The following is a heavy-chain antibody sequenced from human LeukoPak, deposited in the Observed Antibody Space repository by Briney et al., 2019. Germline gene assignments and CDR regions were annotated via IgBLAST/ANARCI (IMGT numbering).Heavy chain of an antibody. CDR3: AGAGYCSSPSCYTAYYYYMDV. D-gene: IGHD2-2*02. V-gene: IGHV4-30-4*08. CDR2: IYYSGST. J-gene: IGHJ6*03. Sequence: SETLSLTCTVSNDSISSGDYYWSWIRQPPGKGLEWIGYIYYSGSTYYNPSLKSRVTISVDTSRNQFSLKLSSVTAADTAVYYCAGAGYCSSPSCYTAYYYYMDVWGKGTTVTVSS. CDR1: NDSISSGDYY.